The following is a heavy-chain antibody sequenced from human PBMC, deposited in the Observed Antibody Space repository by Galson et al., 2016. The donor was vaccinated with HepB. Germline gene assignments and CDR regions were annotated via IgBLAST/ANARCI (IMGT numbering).Heavy chain of an antibody. D-gene: IGHD3-22*01. CDR3: AREYHDSSGYYYYYYTMDV. CDR2: IWYDGSNK. J-gene: IGHJ6*02. V-gene: IGHV3-33*01. Sequence: SLRLSCAASGFTFTNYGMHWVRQAPGKGLEWAAVIWYDGSNKYYADSVKGRFTISRDNSKNTLYLQMNSLRAEDTAVYYCAREYHDSSGYYYYYYTMDVWAKGPRSPSP. CDR1: GFTFTNYG.